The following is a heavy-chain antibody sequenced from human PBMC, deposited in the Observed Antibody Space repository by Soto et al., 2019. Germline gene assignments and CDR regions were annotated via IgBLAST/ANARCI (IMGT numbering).Heavy chain of an antibody. V-gene: IGHV3-23*01. J-gene: IGHJ5*02. CDR1: GFTFSSYA. CDR2: ISGSGGST. D-gene: IGHD4-4*01. Sequence: EVQLLESGGGLVQPGGSLRLSCAASGFTFSSYAMSWVRQAPGKGLEWVSAISGSGGSTYYADSVKGWFTISRDNSKNTLYLQMNSLRAEDTAVYYCAKDPHYSRGASWFDPWGQGTLVTVSS. CDR3: AKDPHYSRGASWFDP.